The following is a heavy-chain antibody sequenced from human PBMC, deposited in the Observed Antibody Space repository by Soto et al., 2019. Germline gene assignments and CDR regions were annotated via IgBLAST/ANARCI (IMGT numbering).Heavy chain of an antibody. CDR2: IIPILGIA. V-gene: IGHV1-69*04. CDR1: GGTFSSYT. CDR3: ARDFHYYGSGSYYNDLSDAFDI. J-gene: IGHJ3*02. Sequence: SVKVSCKASGGTFSSYTISWVRQAPGQGLEWMGRIIPILGIANYAQKFQGRVTITADKSTSTAYMELSSLRSEDTAVYYCARDFHYYGSGSYYNDLSDAFDIWGQGTMVTVSS. D-gene: IGHD3-10*01.